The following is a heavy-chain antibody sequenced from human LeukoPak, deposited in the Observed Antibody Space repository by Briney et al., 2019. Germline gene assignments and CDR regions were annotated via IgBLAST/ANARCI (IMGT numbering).Heavy chain of an antibody. CDR3: ARVGSAAPVTSSGHTIDY. D-gene: IGHD3-22*01. J-gene: IGHJ4*02. CDR1: GFSLYTYS. V-gene: IGHV3-21*01. CDR2: ITSTSTYI. Sequence: GESLRLSCAVSGFSLYTYSMSWVRQAPGKGLEWVSSITSTSTYIYYADSVKGRFTISRDNAKNSLYLQMNSLRVEDTAVYYCARVGSAAPVTSSGHTIDYWGQGTLVIVSS.